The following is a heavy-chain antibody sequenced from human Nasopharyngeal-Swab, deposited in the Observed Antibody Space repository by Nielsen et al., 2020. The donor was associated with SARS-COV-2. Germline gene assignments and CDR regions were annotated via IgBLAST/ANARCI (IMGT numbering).Heavy chain of an antibody. D-gene: IGHD4/OR15-4a*01. Sequence: GGSLRLSCAASGFTLTRYGMHWVRRAPGKGLEWVALVSHDGRDEFYADSVKGRFTISRDIFKNTIYLQVNSLRVEDTAVYYCTRDGPSNYGTWDYWGQGTLVTVSS. CDR1: GFTLTRYG. CDR2: VSHDGRDE. V-gene: IGHV3-30*03. J-gene: IGHJ4*02. CDR3: TRDGPSNYGTWDY.